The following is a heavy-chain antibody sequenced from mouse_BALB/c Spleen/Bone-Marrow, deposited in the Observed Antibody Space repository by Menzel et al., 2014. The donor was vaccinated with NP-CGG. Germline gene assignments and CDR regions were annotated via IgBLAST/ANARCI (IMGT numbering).Heavy chain of an antibody. CDR1: GYAFSRSW. D-gene: IGHD1-1*01. V-gene: IGHV1-80*01. CDR2: IYPGDDDT. CDR3: AGSTPLAY. J-gene: IGHJ3*01. Sequence: VKLMESGAELVRPGSSVKISCKASGYAFSRSWMNWVKQRPGRGLEWIGQIYPGDDDTNYSGKFKGRATLTADRSSGTAYMQLSSLTSEDSAVYFCAGSTPLAYWGQGTLVTVSA.